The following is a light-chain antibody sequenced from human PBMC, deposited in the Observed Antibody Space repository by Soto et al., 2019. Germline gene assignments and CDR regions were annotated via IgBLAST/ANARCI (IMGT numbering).Light chain of an antibody. CDR3: QQRSNWPGT. J-gene: IGKJ1*01. CDR2: GAS. V-gene: IGKV3-15*01. Sequence: EIVMTQSPATLSVSPVERATLSCRASQSVSSNLAWYQQKPGQAPRLLIYGASTRATGIPARFSGSGSGTDFTLTISSLEPEDFAVYYCQQRSNWPGTFGQGTKVDIK. CDR1: QSVSSN.